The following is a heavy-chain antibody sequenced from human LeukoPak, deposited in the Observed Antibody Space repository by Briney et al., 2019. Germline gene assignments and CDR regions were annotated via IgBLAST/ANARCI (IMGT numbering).Heavy chain of an antibody. Sequence: PGGSLRLSCAASGFTFSSYSMNWVRQAPGKGLEWVSSISSSSSYIYSADSVKGRFTISRDNAKNSLYLQMNSLRAEDTAVYYCARAGLRGSYYVDYWGQGTLVTVSS. CDR3: ARAGLRGSYYVDY. D-gene: IGHD1-26*01. CDR2: ISSSSSYI. J-gene: IGHJ4*02. V-gene: IGHV3-21*01. CDR1: GFTFSSYS.